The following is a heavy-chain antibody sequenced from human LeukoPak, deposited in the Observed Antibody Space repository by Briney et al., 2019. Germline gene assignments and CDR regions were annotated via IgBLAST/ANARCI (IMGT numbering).Heavy chain of an antibody. CDR2: ISAYNGNT. D-gene: IGHD3-3*01. CDR3: ARADYDFWSGYYYYYYYMDV. CDR1: GYTFTSYG. V-gene: IGHV1-18*01. J-gene: IGHJ6*03. Sequence: ASVKVSCKASGYTFTSYGISWVRQAPGQGLEWMGWISAYNGNTNYAQKLQGRVTMTTDTSTSTAYMELRSLRSDDTAVYYCARADYDFWSGYYYYYYYMDVWAKGPRSPSP.